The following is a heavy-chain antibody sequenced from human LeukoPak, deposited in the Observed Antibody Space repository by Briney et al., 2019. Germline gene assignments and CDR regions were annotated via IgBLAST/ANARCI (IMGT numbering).Heavy chain of an antibody. D-gene: IGHD3-22*01. V-gene: IGHV3-21*01. CDR3: ARDSFAGYDSSGYSSYDY. CDR1: GFSFSDYS. Sequence: AGSLRLSCAASGFSFSDYSMNWVRQAPGKGLERVSFISSYSTYIYYADSLKGRITISRDNAKNSLYLQMNSLRAEDTAVYYCARDSFAGYDSSGYSSYDYWGQGNLVTVSS. CDR2: ISSYSTYI. J-gene: IGHJ4*02.